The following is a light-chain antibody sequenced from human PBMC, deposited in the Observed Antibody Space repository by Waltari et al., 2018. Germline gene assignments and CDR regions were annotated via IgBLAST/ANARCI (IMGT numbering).Light chain of an antibody. V-gene: IGLV3-19*01. CDR2: DQN. CDR3: HSRDASGVGGA. Sequence: TQDPAVSVAVGQTVRITCQGDSLRSYHPSWYQQRPGQAPKLPIYDQNNRPSGVPGRFSGSSSDNTASLTITGAQAEDEAYYYCHSRDASGVGGAFGGGTKLTVL. J-gene: IGLJ2*01. CDR1: SLRSYH.